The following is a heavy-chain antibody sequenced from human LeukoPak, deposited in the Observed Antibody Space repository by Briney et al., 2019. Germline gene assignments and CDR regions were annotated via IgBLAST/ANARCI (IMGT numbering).Heavy chain of an antibody. D-gene: IGHD5-24*01. V-gene: IGHV3-7*01. CDR1: GFTFSSYS. Sequence: GGSLRLSCAASGFTFSSYSMNWVRQAPGKGLEGVANIKQDGSEKDYVDALKGRFTISRDNAKNSLYLQMNSLRAEDTAVYYCARWLELMRNFDWWGQGTLVTVSS. CDR2: IKQDGSEK. J-gene: IGHJ4*02. CDR3: ARWLELMRNFDW.